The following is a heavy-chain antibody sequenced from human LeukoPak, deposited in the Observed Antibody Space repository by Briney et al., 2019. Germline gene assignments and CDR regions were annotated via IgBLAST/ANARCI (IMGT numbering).Heavy chain of an antibody. J-gene: IGHJ4*02. Sequence: PGGSLRLSCAASGFTFSSYAMHWVRQAPGKGLEWVAVISYDGSNKYYADSVKGRFTISRDNSKNTLYLQMNSLRAEDTAVYYCARDGPSMIVVVSLDYWGQGTLVTVSS. V-gene: IGHV3-30*04. CDR1: GFTFSSYA. CDR3: ARDGPSMIVVVSLDY. D-gene: IGHD3-22*01. CDR2: ISYDGSNK.